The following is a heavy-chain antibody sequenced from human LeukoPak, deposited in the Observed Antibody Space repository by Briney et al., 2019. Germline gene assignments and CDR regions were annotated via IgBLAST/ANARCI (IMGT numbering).Heavy chain of an antibody. CDR3: ARAHLSSSSTDYMDV. CDR2: ISYDGNIK. CDR1: GFTLSSHA. J-gene: IGHJ6*03. V-gene: IGHV3-30*04. D-gene: IGHD6-6*01. Sequence: PGRSLRLSCAASGFTLSSHAMHWVRQAPGKGLEWVALISYDGNIKYYADSVKGRFTISRDNSKNTLSLQMNSLRPEDTAVYYCARAHLSSSSTDYMDVWGKGTTVTVSS.